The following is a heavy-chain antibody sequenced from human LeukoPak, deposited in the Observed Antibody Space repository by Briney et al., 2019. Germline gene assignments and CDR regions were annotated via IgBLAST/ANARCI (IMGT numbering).Heavy chain of an antibody. CDR1: GFTFSSYG. Sequence: GGALRLSCAASGFTFSSYGMSWVRQTPGKGLEWVSVISGSGGITYSADSVKGRFITPRDNSKNTLYVLINTLRAEDTAVYYCARSIYASGSSYTFDIWGQGTMVTVSS. CDR3: ARSIYASGSSYTFDI. D-gene: IGHD3-10*01. V-gene: IGHV3-23*01. CDR2: ISGSGGIT. J-gene: IGHJ3*02.